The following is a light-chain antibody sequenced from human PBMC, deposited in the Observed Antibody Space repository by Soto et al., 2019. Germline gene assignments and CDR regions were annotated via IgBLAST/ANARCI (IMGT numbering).Light chain of an antibody. CDR1: QDIANN. J-gene: IGKJ5*01. CDR2: GAS. V-gene: IGKV3D-15*01. CDR3: QQYYNWRAIT. Sequence: EIVMTQSPATLSMSPGEGATLSCPASQDIANNLAWYQQRPGQAPRLLIYGASTRATGIPARFSGSGSGTEFTFSISGLQSEDFALYYCQQYYNWRAITFGQGTRLEIK.